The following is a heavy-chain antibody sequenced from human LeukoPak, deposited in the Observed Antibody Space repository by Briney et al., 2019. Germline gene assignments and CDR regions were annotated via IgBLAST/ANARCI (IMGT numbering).Heavy chain of an antibody. D-gene: IGHD2-2*01. V-gene: IGHV4-39*07. Sequence: SETLSLTCTVSGGSISSSSYYWGWIRQPPGKGLEWIGSIYYSGSTYYNPSLKSRVTISVDTSKNQFSLKLSSVTAADTAVYYCARGGVVPAAMRGYYYYYMDVWGKGTTVTVSS. CDR2: IYYSGST. CDR3: ARGGVVPAAMRGYYYYYMDV. J-gene: IGHJ6*03. CDR1: GGSISSSSYY.